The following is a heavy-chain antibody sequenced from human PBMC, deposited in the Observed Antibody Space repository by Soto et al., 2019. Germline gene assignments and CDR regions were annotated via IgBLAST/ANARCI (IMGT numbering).Heavy chain of an antibody. Sequence: GGSLRLSCAASGFTFSNAWMNWVRQAPGKGLEWVGRIKSKTDGGTTDYAAPVKGSFTISRDDSKNTLYLQMHSLKTEDTDVYYCTTDGAIYDFRSGYYTLPYYYYGMDVWGQGTTVTVSS. CDR2: IKSKTDGGTT. V-gene: IGHV3-15*07. J-gene: IGHJ6*02. CDR1: GFTFSNAW. CDR3: TTDGAIYDFRSGYYTLPYYYYGMDV. D-gene: IGHD3-3*01.